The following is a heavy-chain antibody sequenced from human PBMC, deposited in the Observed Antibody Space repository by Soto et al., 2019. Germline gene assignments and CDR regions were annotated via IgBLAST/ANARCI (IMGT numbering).Heavy chain of an antibody. J-gene: IGHJ4*02. V-gene: IGHV4-39*01. CDR1: GGSISSSSYY. D-gene: IGHD6-13*01. Sequence: QLQLQESGPGLVKPSETLSLTCSVSGGSISSSSYYWGWIRQPPGKGLEWIANIYYSGTTYYNPSLKSRVTISVDTSKNQFSLNLSSVTAADTAVYYCAGHIAAALDYRGQGTLDTVSS. CDR3: AGHIAAALDY. CDR2: IYYSGTT.